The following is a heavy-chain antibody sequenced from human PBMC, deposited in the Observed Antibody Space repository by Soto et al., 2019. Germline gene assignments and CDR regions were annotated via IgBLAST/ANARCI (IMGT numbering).Heavy chain of an antibody. V-gene: IGHV4-59*01. CDR1: GGSISSYY. Sequence: SETLSLTCTVSGGSISSYYWSWIRQPPGKGLEWIGYIYYTGSTIYNPSLKSRVTISLDTSKSQFSLHLSSVTAADTAVYYSARGRGGYSGYDYLDYWGLGTLVTVSS. CDR2: IYYTGST. D-gene: IGHD5-12*01. CDR3: ARGRGGYSGYDYLDY. J-gene: IGHJ4*02.